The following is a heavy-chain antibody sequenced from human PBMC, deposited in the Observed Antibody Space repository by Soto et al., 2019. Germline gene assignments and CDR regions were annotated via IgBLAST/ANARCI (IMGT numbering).Heavy chain of an antibody. Sequence: PGGSLRLSCAASGFTFSSYWMSWVRQAPGKGLEWVANIKQDGSEKYYADSVKGRFTISRDNAKNSLYLQMNSLRAEDTAVYYCARENGYCSSTSCYRPYYYYYGMDVWGQGTTVTVSS. CDR1: GFTFSSYW. CDR3: ARENGYCSSTSCYRPYYYYYGMDV. CDR2: IKQDGSEK. J-gene: IGHJ6*02. D-gene: IGHD2-2*01. V-gene: IGHV3-7*01.